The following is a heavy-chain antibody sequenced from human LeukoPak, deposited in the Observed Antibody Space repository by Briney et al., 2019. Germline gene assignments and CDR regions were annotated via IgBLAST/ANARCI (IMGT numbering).Heavy chain of an antibody. J-gene: IGHJ6*02. CDR3: ARDYGSGSYYYYYYYYYGMDV. CDR2: MNPNSGNT. V-gene: IGHV1-8*01. Sequence: GASVKVSCKASGYTFTSYDINWVRQATGQGLEWMGWMNPNSGNTGYAQKFQGRVTMTRNTSISTANMELSSLRSEDTAVYYCARDYGSGSYYYYYYYYYGMDVWGQGTTVTVSS. CDR1: GYTFTSYD. D-gene: IGHD3-10*01.